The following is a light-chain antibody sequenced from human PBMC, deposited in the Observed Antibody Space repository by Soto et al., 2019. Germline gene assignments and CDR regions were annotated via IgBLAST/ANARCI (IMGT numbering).Light chain of an antibody. V-gene: IGKV2-28*01. CDR3: MQPLQSWT. CDR1: QSLLHSNGYNY. CDR2: LGS. Sequence: DILMTQSPLSLPVTPGEPASISCRSSQSLLHSNGYNYLDWYLQKPGQSPQLLIYLGSNRASGVPDRFSGSGSGTDFTLKISRVEAEDVGVYYCMQPLQSWTFGQGTXVDIK. J-gene: IGKJ1*01.